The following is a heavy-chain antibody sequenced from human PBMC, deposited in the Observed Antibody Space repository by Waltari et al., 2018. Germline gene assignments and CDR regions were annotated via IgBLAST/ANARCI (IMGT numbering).Heavy chain of an antibody. CDR3: ARAPLGHYYYYMDV. CDR1: GYSFTTYW. V-gene: IGHV5-51*01. J-gene: IGHJ6*03. D-gene: IGHD3-16*01. Sequence: EVQLVQSGVEVRKPGQSLKISCKGSGYSFTTYWIGWVRQMPGKGLEWIGEINHSGSTNYNPSLKSRVTISVDTSKNQFSLKLSSVTAADTAVYYCARAPLGHYYYYMDVWGKGTTVTISS. CDR2: INHSGST.